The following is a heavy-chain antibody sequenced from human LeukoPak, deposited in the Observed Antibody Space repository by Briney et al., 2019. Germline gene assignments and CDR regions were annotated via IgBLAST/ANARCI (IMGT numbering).Heavy chain of an antibody. V-gene: IGHV4-59*01. Sequence: SETLSLTCTVSGGSMSSYYWSWIRQPPGKGLEWVGYTYYSGSTNYNPSLKSRVTISVDTSKNQFSLKLSSVTAADTAVYYCARVGSDYGDYVGDYWGQGTLVTVSS. D-gene: IGHD4-17*01. CDR3: ARVGSDYGDYVGDY. CDR1: GGSMSSYY. J-gene: IGHJ4*02. CDR2: TYYSGST.